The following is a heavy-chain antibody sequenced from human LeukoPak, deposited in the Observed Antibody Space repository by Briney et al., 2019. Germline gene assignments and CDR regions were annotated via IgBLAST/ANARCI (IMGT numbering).Heavy chain of an antibody. V-gene: IGHV3-7*01. CDR2: IKEDGSEK. J-gene: IGHJ6*04. CDR1: GFTFSSHW. CDR3: AELGITMIGGV. D-gene: IGHD3-10*02. Sequence: GGSLRLSCAASGFTFSSHWMSWVRQAPRKGLEWLANIKEDGSEKHYVDSVKGRFTISRDNAKNSLYLQMNSLRAEDTAVYYCAELGITMIGGVWGKGTTVTISS.